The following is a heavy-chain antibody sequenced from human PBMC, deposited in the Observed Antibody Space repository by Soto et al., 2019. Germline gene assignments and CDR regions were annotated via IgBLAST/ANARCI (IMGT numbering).Heavy chain of an antibody. Sequence: GASVKVSCKASGYTFTGYYMHWVRQAPGQGLEWMGGIIPIFGTANYAQKFQGRVTITADESTSTAYMELSSLRSEDTAVYYCAREGTYYYDSSGSDPADWFDPWGQGTLVTVSS. CDR3: AREGTYYYDSSGSDPADWFDP. CDR1: GYTFTGYY. J-gene: IGHJ5*02. D-gene: IGHD3-22*01. V-gene: IGHV1-69*13. CDR2: IIPIFGTA.